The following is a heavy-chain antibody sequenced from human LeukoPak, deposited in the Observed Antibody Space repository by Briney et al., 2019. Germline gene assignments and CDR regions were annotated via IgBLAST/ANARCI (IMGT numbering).Heavy chain of an antibody. J-gene: IGHJ3*02. CDR3: AKDLQKSPYDILTGYYIGWVAFDI. Sequence: GGSLRLSCAASGFTFSSYEMNWVRQAPGKGLEWVSYISSSGSTIYYADSVKGRFTISRDNAKNSLYLQMNSLRAEDTAVYYCAKDLQKSPYDILTGYYIGWVAFDIWGQGTMVTVSS. CDR1: GFTFSSYE. D-gene: IGHD3-9*01. CDR2: ISSSGSTI. V-gene: IGHV3-48*03.